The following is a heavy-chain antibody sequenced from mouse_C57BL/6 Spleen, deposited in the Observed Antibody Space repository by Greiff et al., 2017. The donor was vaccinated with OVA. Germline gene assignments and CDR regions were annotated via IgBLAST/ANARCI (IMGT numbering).Heavy chain of an antibody. CDR3: GRSGDYYGSIAWFAY. CDR1: GYTFTSYW. V-gene: IGHV1-53*01. J-gene: IGHJ3*01. D-gene: IGHD1-1*01. Sequence: QLQLKQPGTELVKPGASVKLSCKASGYTFTSYWMHWVKQRPGQGLEWIGNLNPSNGGTNYNDKFKSKATLTVGKYSRTAYMKLSSMTSEEAAVDYCGRSGDYYGSIAWFAYWGQGTLVTVAA. CDR2: LNPSNGGT.